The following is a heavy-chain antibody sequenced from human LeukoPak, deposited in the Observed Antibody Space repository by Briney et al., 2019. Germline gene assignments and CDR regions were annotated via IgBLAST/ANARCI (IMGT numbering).Heavy chain of an antibody. V-gene: IGHV4-59*01. J-gene: IGHJ4*02. CDR2: IYYSGST. CDR3: ARDDFWSGYYS. D-gene: IGHD3-3*01. CDR1: GGSISSYY. Sequence: PSETLSLTCTVSGGSISSYYWSWIRQPPAKGLEWIGYIYYSGSTNYNPSLKSRVTISVDTSKNQFSLKLSSVTAADTAVYYCARDDFWSGYYSWGQGTLVTVSS.